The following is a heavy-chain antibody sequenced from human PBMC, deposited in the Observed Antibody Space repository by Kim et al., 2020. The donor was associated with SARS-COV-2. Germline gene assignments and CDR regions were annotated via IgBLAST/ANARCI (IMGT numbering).Heavy chain of an antibody. V-gene: IGHV3-9*01. J-gene: IGHJ4*02. D-gene: IGHD6-13*01. Sequence: KGPFTISRDKAKNSLYLQMNSLRAEDTALYYCAKEGGGYSSSWYSGGHFDYWGQGTLVTVSS. CDR3: AKEGGGYSSSWYSGGHFDY.